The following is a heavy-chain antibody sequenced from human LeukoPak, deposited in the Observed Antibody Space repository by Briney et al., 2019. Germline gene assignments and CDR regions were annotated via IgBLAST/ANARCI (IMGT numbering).Heavy chain of an antibody. CDR1: GFTFSNYW. V-gene: IGHV3-7*01. CDR2: IKSDGSEK. J-gene: IGHJ4*02. CDR3: ARVGTAEGTLEDY. D-gene: IGHD6-13*01. Sequence: GGSLRLSCAASGFTFSNYWMSWVRQPPGKGLEWVANIKSDGSEKYYVDSVKGRFTISRDNPKNSLYLQMNSLRAEDTAVYYCARVGTAEGTLEDYWGQGTLVTVSS.